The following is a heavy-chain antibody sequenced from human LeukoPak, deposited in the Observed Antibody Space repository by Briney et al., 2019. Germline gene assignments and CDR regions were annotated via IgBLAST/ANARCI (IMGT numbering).Heavy chain of an antibody. Sequence: SQTLSLTCAISGDSVSSKNAAWNWIRQSPSRGLEWLGRTHYRSKWYNDYAVSVKSRLTINPDTSKNQFSLQLNSVTPEDTAVYYCARGPPGPDTNFDYWGQGTLVTVSS. CDR3: ARGPPGPDTNFDY. CDR2: THYRSKWYN. CDR1: GDSVSSKNAA. D-gene: IGHD2-8*02. J-gene: IGHJ4*02. V-gene: IGHV6-1*01.